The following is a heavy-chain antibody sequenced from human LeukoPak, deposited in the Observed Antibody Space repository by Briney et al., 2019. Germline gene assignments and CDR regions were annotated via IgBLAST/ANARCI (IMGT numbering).Heavy chain of an antibody. V-gene: IGHV4-4*07. CDR2: IYTSGST. Sequence: SETLSLTCTVSGGSLSSYYWSWIRQPPGKGLEWIGRIYTSGSTNYNPSLKSRVTMSVDTSKNQFSLKLSSVTAADTAVYYCARNYYDSSGYYQDDYWGQGTLVTVSS. J-gene: IGHJ4*02. CDR3: ARNYYDSSGYYQDDY. D-gene: IGHD3-22*01. CDR1: GGSLSSYY.